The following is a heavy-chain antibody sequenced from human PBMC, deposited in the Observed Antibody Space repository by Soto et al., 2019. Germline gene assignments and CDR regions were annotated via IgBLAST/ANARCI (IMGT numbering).Heavy chain of an antibody. Sequence: QVQLVQSGAEVKKPGASVKVSCKASGYTFTSYAMHWVRQAPGQRLEWMGWINAGNGNKKYSQKFQGRVTITRDTSANTAYMELSSLRSEDTAVYYCARFGYNWNDGLYYYGMDVWGQGTTVTVSS. D-gene: IGHD1-1*01. CDR2: INAGNGNK. CDR3: ARFGYNWNDGLYYYGMDV. J-gene: IGHJ6*02. V-gene: IGHV1-3*01. CDR1: GYTFTSYA.